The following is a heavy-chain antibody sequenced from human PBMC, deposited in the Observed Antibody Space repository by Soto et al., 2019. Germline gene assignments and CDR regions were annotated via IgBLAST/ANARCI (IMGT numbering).Heavy chain of an antibody. D-gene: IGHD3-9*01. CDR3: ARARNLLTGYYKGGFYYFDF. V-gene: IGHV4-59*01. CDR2: ISSSGST. CDR1: GDSNSSFY. Sequence: QVQLQESGPGLVKPAETLSLICCVSGDSNSSFYWSWIRQSPGKGLEWIGYISSSGSTTYNPSLKSRLTISLHTSNNQFSLTLDSVTAADTAVYYCARARNLLTGYYKGGFYYFDFWGQGTLVTVSS. J-gene: IGHJ4*02.